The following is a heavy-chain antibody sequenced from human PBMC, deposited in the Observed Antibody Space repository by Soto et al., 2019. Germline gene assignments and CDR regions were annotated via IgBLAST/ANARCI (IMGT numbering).Heavy chain of an antibody. CDR3: ARDRYCSGGSCYGSMDV. V-gene: IGHV4-31*03. CDR1: GGSISSGGYY. J-gene: IGHJ6*04. CDR2: IYYSGST. Sequence: QVQLQESGPGLVKPSQTLSLTCTVSGGSISSGGYYWSWIRQHPGKGLEWIGYIYYSGSTYYNPSLKSRVTISVDTSKNQFSLKLSSVTAADTAVYYCARDRYCSGGSCYGSMDVWGKGTTVTVSS. D-gene: IGHD2-15*01.